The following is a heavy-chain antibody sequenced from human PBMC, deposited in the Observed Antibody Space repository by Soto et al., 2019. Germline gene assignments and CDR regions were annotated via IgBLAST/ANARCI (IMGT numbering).Heavy chain of an antibody. CDR1: GFTFSSYW. Sequence: GGSLRLSCAASGFTFSSYWMSWVRQAPGKGLEWVANIKQDGSEKYYVDSVKGRFTISRDNAKNTLYLQMNSLRAEDTAVYYCARDRVVVVAASTRNYYYYYGMDVWGQGTTVTVSS. CDR3: ARDRVVVVAASTRNYYYYYGMDV. J-gene: IGHJ6*02. CDR2: IKQDGSEK. D-gene: IGHD2-15*01. V-gene: IGHV3-7*01.